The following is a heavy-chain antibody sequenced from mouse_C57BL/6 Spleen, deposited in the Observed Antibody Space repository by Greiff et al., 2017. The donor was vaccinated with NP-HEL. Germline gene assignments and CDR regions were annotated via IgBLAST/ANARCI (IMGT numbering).Heavy chain of an antibody. CDR2: ISSGGSYT. J-gene: IGHJ2*01. Sequence: EVQRVESGGDLVKPGGSLKLSCAASGFTFSSYGMSWVRQTPDKRLEWVATISSGGSYTYYPDSVKGRFTISRDNAKNTLYLQMISLKSEDTAMYYGARHDRSSGYVEGYYVDYWGQGTTLTVSS. D-gene: IGHD3-2*02. CDR3: ARHDRSSGYVEGYYVDY. CDR1: GFTFSSYG. V-gene: IGHV5-6*01.